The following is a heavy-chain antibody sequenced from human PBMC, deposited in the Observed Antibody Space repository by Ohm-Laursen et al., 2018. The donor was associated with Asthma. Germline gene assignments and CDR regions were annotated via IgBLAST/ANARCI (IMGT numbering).Heavy chain of an antibody. Sequence: GSSVKVSCKVSGGTFSSYAINWVRQAPGQGLEGVGAIIPIFDIPNYAEKFQGRATITADKSTSTAYMELSSLRSEDTAVYYCARDHSSGYSFSFDYWGQGTLVTVSS. CDR2: IIPIFDIP. J-gene: IGHJ4*02. CDR3: ARDHSSGYSFSFDY. D-gene: IGHD3-22*01. CDR1: GGTFSSYA. V-gene: IGHV1-69*17.